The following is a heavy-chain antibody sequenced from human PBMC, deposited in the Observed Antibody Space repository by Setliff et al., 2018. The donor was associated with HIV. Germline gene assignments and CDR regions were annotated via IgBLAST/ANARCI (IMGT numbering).Heavy chain of an antibody. V-gene: IGHV3-30*04. Sequence: GGSLRLSCAASGFTFSSYAMHWVRQAPGKGLEWVAVISYDGSEKYYADSVKGRFTISRDNSKNMLYLEMNSLRAEDTAIYYCARDVTVRLSVEYYFDYWGQGTLVTVS. D-gene: IGHD2-15*01. J-gene: IGHJ4*02. CDR3: ARDVTVRLSVEYYFDY. CDR1: GFTFSSYA. CDR2: ISYDGSEK.